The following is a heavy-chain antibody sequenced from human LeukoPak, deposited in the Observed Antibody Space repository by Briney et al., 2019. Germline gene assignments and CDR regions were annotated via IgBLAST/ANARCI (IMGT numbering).Heavy chain of an antibody. CDR3: TKDICGGNCYPNGGY. V-gene: IGHV3-30*02. CDR2: IRYDGRNK. CDR1: GFTCSSYG. D-gene: IGHD2-21*01. Sequence: GGSLRLSCAASGFTCSSYGMHWVRHAPGKGLEWVTFIRYDGRNKYYTDSVKVRFTISRDNSKNTLYLQMNSLRAEDTVVYYCTKDICGGNCYPNGGYWGQGTLVIVSS. J-gene: IGHJ4*02.